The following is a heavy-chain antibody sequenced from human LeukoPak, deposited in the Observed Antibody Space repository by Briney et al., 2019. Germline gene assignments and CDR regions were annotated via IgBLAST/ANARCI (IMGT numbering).Heavy chain of an antibody. J-gene: IGHJ3*02. Sequence: SVKVSCKASGGTFSSYAISWVRQAPGQGLEWMGGIIPIFGTANYAQKFQGRVTITADESTSTAYMELSSLRSDDTAVYYCGRGGQLRYFDWLASDAFDIWGQGTMVTVSS. CDR1: GGTFSSYA. CDR3: GRGGQLRYFDWLASDAFDI. V-gene: IGHV1-69*13. D-gene: IGHD3-9*01. CDR2: IIPIFGTA.